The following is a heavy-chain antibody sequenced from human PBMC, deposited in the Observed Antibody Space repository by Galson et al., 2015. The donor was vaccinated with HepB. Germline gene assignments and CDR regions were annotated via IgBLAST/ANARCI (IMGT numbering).Heavy chain of an antibody. CDR3: TTDRSGSYGSTFDY. CDR2: IKSKTDGGTT. D-gene: IGHD1-26*01. J-gene: IGHJ4*02. Sequence: SLRLSCAASGFTFSNAWMSWVRQAPGKGLEWVGRIKSKTDGGTTDYAAPVKGRFTISRDDSKNTLYLHMNSLKTEDTAVYYCTTDRSGSYGSTFDYWGQGTLVTVSS. CDR1: GFTFSNAW. V-gene: IGHV3-15*01.